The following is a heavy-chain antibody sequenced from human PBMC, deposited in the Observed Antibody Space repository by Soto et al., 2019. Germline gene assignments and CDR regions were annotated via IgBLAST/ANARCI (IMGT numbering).Heavy chain of an antibody. CDR1: GGTFSSYA. CDR3: ARGPYYDSSGYCRHDAFDI. Sequence: ASVKVSCKASGGTFSSYAISWVRQAPGQGLEWMGGIIPIFGTANYAQKFQGRVTITADKSTSTAYMELSSLRSEDTAVYYCARGPYYDSSGYCRHDAFDIWGQGTMVTVSS. J-gene: IGHJ3*02. D-gene: IGHD3-22*01. V-gene: IGHV1-69*06. CDR2: IIPIFGTA.